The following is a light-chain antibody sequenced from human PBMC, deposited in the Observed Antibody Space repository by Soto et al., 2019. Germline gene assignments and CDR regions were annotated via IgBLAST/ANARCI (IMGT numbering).Light chain of an antibody. CDR3: CSYAGRGTSTVV. J-gene: IGLJ2*01. CDR1: SRDIGSYNL. Sequence: SALTQPASVSGSPGQSITISCTGTSRDIGSYNLVSWYQQHPGKAPKLMIYEGFKRPSGVSSRFSASKSGNTASLTISGLQAEDEADYYCCSYAGRGTSTVVFGGGTKLTVL. V-gene: IGLV2-23*01. CDR2: EGF.